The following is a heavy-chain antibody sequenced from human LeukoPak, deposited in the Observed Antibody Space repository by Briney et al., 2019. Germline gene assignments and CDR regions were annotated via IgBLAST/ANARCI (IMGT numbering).Heavy chain of an antibody. J-gene: IGHJ4*02. Sequence: SGTLSLTCTVSGYSISSGYYWGWIRQPPGEGLEWIGSIYHSGSTYYNQSLKSRVTISVDTSKNQFSLKLSSVTAADTAVYYCARSAMVWSGTYFDYWGQGTLVTVSS. CDR1: GYSISSGYY. CDR3: ARSAMVWSGTYFDY. V-gene: IGHV4-38-2*02. CDR2: IYHSGST. D-gene: IGHD5-18*01.